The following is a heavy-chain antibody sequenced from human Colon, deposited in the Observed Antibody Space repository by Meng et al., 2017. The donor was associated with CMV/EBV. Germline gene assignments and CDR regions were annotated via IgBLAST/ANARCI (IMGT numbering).Heavy chain of an antibody. CDR2: IHYSGTT. D-gene: IGHD2/OR15-2a*01. J-gene: IGHJ4*02. CDR3: ARGNVIVPLDY. V-gene: IGHV4-59*08. CDR1: GGSMTPYF. Sequence: SETLSLTCTVSGGSMTPYFWSWVRQPPGKPLEWIGHIHYSGTTNYNPSLKSRVAIFVDTSKNQFSLKVTSVTAADTAVYYCARGNVIVPLDYWGQGTLVTVSS.